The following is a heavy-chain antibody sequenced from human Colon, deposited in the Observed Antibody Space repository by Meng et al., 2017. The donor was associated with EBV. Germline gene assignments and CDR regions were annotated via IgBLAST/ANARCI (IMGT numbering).Heavy chain of an antibody. Sequence: HLQRPESGPGLVKPSATLSLTCTVSGGSISSNGYYWDWVRQPPGKGLEWIGAIYHSGSTSYNPSLQSRVTMFVDTSKNQFSLMLTSVTATDTAVYYCARRRGGSGRDCWGQGTLVTVSS. CDR2: IYHSGST. V-gene: IGHV4-39*01. CDR1: GGSISSNGYY. CDR3: ARRRGGSGRDC. J-gene: IGHJ4*02. D-gene: IGHD3-10*01.